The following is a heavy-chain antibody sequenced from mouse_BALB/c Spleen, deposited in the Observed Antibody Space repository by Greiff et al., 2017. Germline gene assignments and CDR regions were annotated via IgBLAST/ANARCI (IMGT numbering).Heavy chain of an antibody. CDR3: ARRGYRYGWFAY. D-gene: IGHD2-14*01. V-gene: IGHV5-17*02. J-gene: IGHJ3*01. CDR2: ISSGSSTI. CDR1: GFTFSSFG. Sequence: EVMLVESGGGLVQPGGSRKLSCAASGFTFSSFGMHWVRQAPEKGLEWVAYISSGSSTIYYADTVKGRFTISRDNPKNTLFLQMTSLRSEDTAMYYCARRGYRYGWFAYWGQGTLVTVSA.